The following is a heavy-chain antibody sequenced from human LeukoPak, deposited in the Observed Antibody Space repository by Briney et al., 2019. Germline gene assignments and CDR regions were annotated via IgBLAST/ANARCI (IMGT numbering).Heavy chain of an antibody. CDR1: GFTFSSYA. V-gene: IGHV3-23*01. D-gene: IGHD3-22*01. Sequence: PGGSLRLSCAASGFTFSSYAMSWVRQAPGKGLEWVSAISGSGGSTYYADSVKGRFTISRDNSKNTLYLQMNSLRAEDTAVYYCAKCPYDSSGYYYVGWYYFDYWGQGTLVTVS. CDR2: ISGSGGST. CDR3: AKCPYDSSGYYYVGWYYFDY. J-gene: IGHJ4*02.